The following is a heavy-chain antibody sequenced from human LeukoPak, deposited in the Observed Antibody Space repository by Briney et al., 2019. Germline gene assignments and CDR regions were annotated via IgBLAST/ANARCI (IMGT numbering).Heavy chain of an antibody. CDR1: GVSVTNYY. D-gene: IGHD3-16*01. V-gene: IGHV4-4*07. J-gene: IGHJ4*02. CDR2: NYPTGDT. CDR3: ARDLTARGSFDY. Sequence: SETLSLTCSVSGVSVTNYYWSWVRQPARQRLEWIGRNYPTGDTIYNPSLKRRVTMSVDMSKNHLSLKLTSVTAADAAVYYCARDLTARGSFDYWGQGILVSVSS.